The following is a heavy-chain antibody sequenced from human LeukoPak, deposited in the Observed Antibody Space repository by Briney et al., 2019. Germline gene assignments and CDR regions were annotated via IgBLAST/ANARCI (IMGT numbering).Heavy chain of an antibody. V-gene: IGHV3-23*01. Sequence: GGSLRLSCAASGFTFRRNAMSWVRQAPGKGLEWVSGISGGGGITYYADSVKGRFTISRDNSKNTLQLQMNSLRAEDTAVYYCPKDPIVVVPAAIENWFDPWGQGTLVTVSS. J-gene: IGHJ5*02. CDR1: GFTFRRNA. CDR3: PKDPIVVVPAAIENWFDP. D-gene: IGHD2-2*02. CDR2: ISGGGGIT.